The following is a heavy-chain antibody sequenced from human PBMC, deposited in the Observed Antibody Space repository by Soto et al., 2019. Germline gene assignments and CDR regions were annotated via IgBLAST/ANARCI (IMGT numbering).Heavy chain of an antibody. D-gene: IGHD4-17*01. CDR1: GFTFSMFS. CDR3: VHPRSTVQIPPT. CDR2: ISSNGDST. V-gene: IGHV3-64D*06. J-gene: IGHJ5*02. Sequence: GGSLRLSCSASGFTFSMFSMHWIRQAPGKGLEYVSGISSNGDSTYYADSVKGRFTISRDNSKNTPYLQMSSLRAVDTAVYYCVHPRSTVQIPPTWGQGTLVTVSS.